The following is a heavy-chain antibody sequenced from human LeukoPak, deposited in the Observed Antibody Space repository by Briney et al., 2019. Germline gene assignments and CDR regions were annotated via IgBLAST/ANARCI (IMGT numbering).Heavy chain of an antibody. J-gene: IGHJ4*02. Sequence: GASVKVSCKASGYTFTGYYMHWARQAPGQGLEWMGWINPNSGGTNYAQKFQGRVTMTRDTSISTAYMELSRLRSDDTAVYYCARVPRRGYYDFWSSYSLFDYWGQGTLVTVSS. CDR3: ARVPRRGYYDFWSSYSLFDY. V-gene: IGHV1-2*02. D-gene: IGHD3-3*01. CDR1: GYTFTGYY. CDR2: INPNSGGT.